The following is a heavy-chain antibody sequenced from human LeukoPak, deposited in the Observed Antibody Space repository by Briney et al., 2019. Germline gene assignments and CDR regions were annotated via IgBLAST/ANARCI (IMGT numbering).Heavy chain of an antibody. D-gene: IGHD2-21*02. CDR2: IDTGGSNM. CDR1: GFTFSAYS. CDR3: ARGVVTKSFLVTAFFDY. V-gene: IGHV3-48*04. Sequence: QTGGSLRLSCAASGFTFSAYSMNWVRQAPGKGLEWVSYIDTGGSNMYYADSVKGRFTISRDNAKNSLYLQMNSLRAEDTAVYYCARGVVTKSFLVTAFFDYWGQGTLVTVSS. J-gene: IGHJ4*02.